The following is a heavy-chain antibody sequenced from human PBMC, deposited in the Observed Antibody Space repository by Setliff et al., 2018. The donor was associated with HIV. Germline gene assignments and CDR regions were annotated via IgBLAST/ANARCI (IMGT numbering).Heavy chain of an antibody. CDR1: GVSISDHY. J-gene: IGHJ6*02. D-gene: IGHD5-18*01. CDR2: IYSSGTT. CDR3: ARHLRSYGAAIGYGMDV. V-gene: IGHV4-4*09. Sequence: PSETLSLTCFVSGVSISDHYWGWIRQPPGKGLEWIGYIYSSGTTQYNPSVESRVTMSLDTSRDQFSLNLRSVTAADTAVYYCARHLRSYGAAIGYGMDVWGQGTTVTVSS.